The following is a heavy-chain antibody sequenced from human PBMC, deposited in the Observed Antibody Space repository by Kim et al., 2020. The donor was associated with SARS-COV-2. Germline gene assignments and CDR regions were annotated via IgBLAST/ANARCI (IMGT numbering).Heavy chain of an antibody. CDR2: IKSKTDGGTT. CDR1: GFTFSNAW. CDR3: TTGLTMVRGVLVPYGMDV. J-gene: IGHJ6*02. Sequence: GGSLRLSCAASGFTFSNAWMSWVRQAPGKGLEWVGRIKSKTDGGTTDYAAPVKGRFTISRDDSKNTLYLQMNSLKTEDTAVYYCTTGLTMVRGVLVPYGMDVWGQGTTGTVSS. V-gene: IGHV3-15*01. D-gene: IGHD3-10*01.